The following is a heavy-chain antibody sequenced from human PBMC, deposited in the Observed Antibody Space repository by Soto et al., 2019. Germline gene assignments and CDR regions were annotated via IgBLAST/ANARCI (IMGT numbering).Heavy chain of an antibody. V-gene: IGHV4-61*01. CDR1: GGSVSSDTHY. Sequence: SETLSLTCTVSGGSVSSDTHYWSWIRQPPGKRLEWIGFIYSSGSTNYNPSLKSRVTMSVDTSKNQFSLKLRSVIVADTAVYHCARFVRSCSGTTCYTRADVWGPGATVTVSS. J-gene: IGHJ6*02. CDR2: IYSSGST. CDR3: ARFVRSCSGTTCYTRADV. D-gene: IGHD2-2*02.